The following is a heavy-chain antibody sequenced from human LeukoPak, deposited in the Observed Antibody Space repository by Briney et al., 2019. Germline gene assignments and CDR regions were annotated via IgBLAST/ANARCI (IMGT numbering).Heavy chain of an antibody. D-gene: IGHD5-12*01. J-gene: IGHJ6*02. V-gene: IGHV1-18*01. CDR1: GYTFTSYG. CDR3: ASTGSGGYDFYYYYGMDV. Sequence: ASVKVSYKASGYTFTSYGISWVRQAPGQGLEWMGWISAYNGNTNYAQKLQGRVTMTTDTSTSTAYMELRSLRSDDTAVYYCASTGSGGYDFYYYYGMDVWGQGTTVTVS. CDR2: ISAYNGNT.